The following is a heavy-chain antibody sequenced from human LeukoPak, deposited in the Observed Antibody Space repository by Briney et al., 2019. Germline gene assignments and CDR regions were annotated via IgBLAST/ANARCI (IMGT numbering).Heavy chain of an antibody. V-gene: IGHV3-30*18. CDR3: AKARIQLWSPVYYYYGMDV. Sequence: PGGSLRLSCAASGFTFSSYGMHWVRQAPGKGLEWVAVISYDGSNKYYADSVKGRFTISRDNSKNTLYLQMNSLRAEDTAVYYCAKARIQLWSPVYYYYGMDVWGQGTTVTVSS. J-gene: IGHJ6*02. D-gene: IGHD5-18*01. CDR2: ISYDGSNK. CDR1: GFTFSSYG.